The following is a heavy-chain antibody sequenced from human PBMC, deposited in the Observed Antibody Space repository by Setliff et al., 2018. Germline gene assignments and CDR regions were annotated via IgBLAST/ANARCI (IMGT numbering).Heavy chain of an antibody. CDR3: ARMSGFQYMDV. V-gene: IGHV4-61*09. J-gene: IGHJ6*03. CDR2: IYTSWST. D-gene: IGHD3-3*01. CDR1: DDSISSRHYY. Sequence: PSETLSLTCTVSDDSISSRHYYWSWIRQPGGKGLEWLGQIYTSWSTNYNPSLKGRATLSIDASKRQFSLKLTSVTAAGTAVYYCARMSGFQYMDVWGKGTTVTVSS.